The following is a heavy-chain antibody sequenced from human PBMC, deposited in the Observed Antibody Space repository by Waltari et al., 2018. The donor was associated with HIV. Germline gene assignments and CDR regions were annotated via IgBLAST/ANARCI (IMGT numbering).Heavy chain of an antibody. D-gene: IGHD2-15*01. CDR2: IIPIVGKA. V-gene: IGHV1-69*12. CDR1: GGTFSSYA. Sequence: QVQLVQSGAEVKKPGSSVKVSCKASGGTFSSYAISWVRQAPGRGLEWMGGIIPIVGKANYAQKFQGRVTITADESTSTAYMELSSLRSEDTAVYYCARGYCSGGSCYPYYYYGMDVWGQGTTVTVSS. J-gene: IGHJ6*02. CDR3: ARGYCSGGSCYPYYYYGMDV.